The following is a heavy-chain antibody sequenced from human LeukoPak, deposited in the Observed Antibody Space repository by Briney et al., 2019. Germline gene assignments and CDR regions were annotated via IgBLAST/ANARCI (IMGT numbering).Heavy chain of an antibody. J-gene: IGHJ5*02. CDR3: ASLIVVVPAATHLQGGDWFDP. Sequence: GMSLRLSCAASGFTFSSYAMHWVRQAPGKGLEWVAVISYDGSNKYYADSVKGRFTISRDNSKNTLYLQMNSLRAEDTAVYYCASLIVVVPAATHLQGGDWFDPWGQGTLVTVSS. CDR1: GFTFSSYA. V-gene: IGHV3-30-3*01. CDR2: ISYDGSNK. D-gene: IGHD2-2*01.